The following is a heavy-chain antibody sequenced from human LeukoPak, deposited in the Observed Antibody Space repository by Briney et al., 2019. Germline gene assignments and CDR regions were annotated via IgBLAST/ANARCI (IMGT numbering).Heavy chain of an antibody. CDR1: GFTFSSYS. Sequence: GGSLRLSCAASGFTFSSYSMNWVRQAPGKGLEWVSSISSSSSYIYYADSVKGRFTISRDNAKNLLYVQMNSLRAEDTAVYYCARSRAMDAFDIWGQGTMVTVSS. V-gene: IGHV3-21*01. CDR2: ISSSSSYI. J-gene: IGHJ3*02. CDR3: ARSRAMDAFDI.